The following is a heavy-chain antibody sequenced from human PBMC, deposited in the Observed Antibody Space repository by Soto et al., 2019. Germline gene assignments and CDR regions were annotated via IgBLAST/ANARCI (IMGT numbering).Heavy chain of an antibody. J-gene: IGHJ4*02. CDR3: ARSYSYGYVDWGFVDY. Sequence: QDQLVQSGAEVKKPGASVKVSCKATGYTFTSYGISWVRQAPGQGLEWMGWISAYNGNTNYAQKLQGRVTMTTDTSTSTAYMELRSLRSDDTAVYYCARSYSYGYVDWGFVDYWAQGTLVTVSS. D-gene: IGHD5-18*01. CDR1: GYTFTSYG. V-gene: IGHV1-18*01. CDR2: ISAYNGNT.